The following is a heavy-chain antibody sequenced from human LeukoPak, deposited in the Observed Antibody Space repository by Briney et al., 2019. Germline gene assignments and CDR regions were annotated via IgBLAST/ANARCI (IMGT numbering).Heavy chain of an antibody. Sequence: PSETLSLTCAVSGYSISSGYYWGWIRQPPGKGLEWIGSIYHSGSTYYNPSLKSRVTISVDTSKNQFSLKLSSVTAADTAVYYCARDLIVMVVADQYNWFDPWGQGTLVTVSS. D-gene: IGHD2-15*01. CDR2: IYHSGST. CDR1: GYSISSGYY. CDR3: ARDLIVMVVADQYNWFDP. V-gene: IGHV4-38-2*02. J-gene: IGHJ5*02.